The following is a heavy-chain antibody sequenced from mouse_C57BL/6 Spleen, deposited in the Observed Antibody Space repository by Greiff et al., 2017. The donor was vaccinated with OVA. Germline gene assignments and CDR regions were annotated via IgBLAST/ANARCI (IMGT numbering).Heavy chain of an antibody. CDR1: GFNIKDYY. V-gene: IGHV14-2*01. D-gene: IGHD2-3*01. CDR2: IDPEDGET. CDR3: ASIYDGYWYFDV. J-gene: IGHJ1*03. Sequence: VHVKQSGAELVKPGASVKLSCTASGFNIKDYYMHWVKQRTEQGLEWIGRIDPEDGETKYAPKFQGKATITADTSSNTAYLQLSSLTSEDTAVYYCASIYDGYWYFDVWGTGTTVTVSS.